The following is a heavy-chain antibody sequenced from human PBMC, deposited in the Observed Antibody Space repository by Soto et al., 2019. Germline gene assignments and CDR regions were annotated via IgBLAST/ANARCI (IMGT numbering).Heavy chain of an antibody. CDR2: ISGSGGST. CDR1: GFTFSSYA. CDR3: AKGSAGGAVGQNSNYYYDGMDV. D-gene: IGHD3-16*01. J-gene: IGHJ6*02. V-gene: IGHV3-23*01. Sequence: GGSLRLSCAASGFTFSSYAMSWVRQAPGKGLEWVSAISGSGGSTYYADSVKGRFTISRDNSKNTLYLQMNSLRAEDTDVYYCAKGSAGGAVGQNSNYYYDGMDVWGQGTTVTVSS.